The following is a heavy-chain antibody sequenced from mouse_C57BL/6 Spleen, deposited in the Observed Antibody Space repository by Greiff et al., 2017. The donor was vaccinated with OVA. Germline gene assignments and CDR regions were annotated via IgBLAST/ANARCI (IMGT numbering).Heavy chain of an antibody. CDR1: GFNIKDYY. J-gene: IGHJ2*01. Sequence: QVQLQQSGAELVKPGASVKLSCTASGFNIKDYYMHWVKQRTEQGLEWIGDIYPGSGSTNYNEKFKSKATLTVDTSSSTAYMQLSSLTSEDSAVYYCARDDGYYGYWGQGTTLTVSS. V-gene: IGHV1-55*01. CDR3: ARDDGYYGY. CDR2: IYPGSGST. D-gene: IGHD2-3*01.